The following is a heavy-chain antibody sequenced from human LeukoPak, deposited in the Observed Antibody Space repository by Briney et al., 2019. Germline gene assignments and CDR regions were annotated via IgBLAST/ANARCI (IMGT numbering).Heavy chain of an antibody. J-gene: IGHJ5*02. CDR1: GGSFSGYY. Sequence: SETLSLTCAVYGGSFSGYYWSWIRQPPGKGLEWIGEINHSGSTNYNPSLKSRVTISVDTSKNQFSLKLSSVTAADTAVYYCARGRNVDIVATKLYNWFDPWGQGTLVTVSP. V-gene: IGHV4-34*01. CDR3: ARGRNVDIVATKLYNWFDP. D-gene: IGHD5-12*01. CDR2: INHSGST.